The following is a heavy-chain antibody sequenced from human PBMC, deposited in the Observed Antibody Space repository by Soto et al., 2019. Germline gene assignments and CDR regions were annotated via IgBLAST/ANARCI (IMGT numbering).Heavy chain of an antibody. Sequence: QLQLQESGSGLVKPSQTLSLTCAVSGGSISSGGYSWSWIRQPPGKGLEWIGYIYHSGSTYYNPSLKRLVTISVDRSKNQFSLKLSSVTAADTAVYYCARGGRNDYGDYVDFDYWGQGTLVTVSS. V-gene: IGHV4-30-2*01. CDR2: IYHSGST. D-gene: IGHD4-17*01. CDR1: GGSISSGGYS. J-gene: IGHJ4*02. CDR3: ARGGRNDYGDYVDFDY.